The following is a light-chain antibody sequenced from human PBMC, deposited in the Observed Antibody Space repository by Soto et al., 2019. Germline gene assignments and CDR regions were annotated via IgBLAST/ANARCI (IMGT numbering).Light chain of an antibody. Sequence: QSLLTQPASVSGSPGQSITISWTGSSTDFGAYNYVSWYQQYPGQAPNLLIYEVSRRPSGFSHRFSGSKSVNTASLTISALQAEDEAHYYCNSYTTMNTYVFGTGTKVTVL. CDR1: STDFGAYNY. CDR2: EVS. J-gene: IGLJ1*01. V-gene: IGLV2-14*01. CDR3: NSYTTMNTYV.